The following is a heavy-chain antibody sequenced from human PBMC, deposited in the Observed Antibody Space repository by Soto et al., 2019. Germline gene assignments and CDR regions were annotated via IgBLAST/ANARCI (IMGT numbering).Heavy chain of an antibody. V-gene: IGHV3-23*01. D-gene: IGHD2-15*01. Sequence: PGGSLRLSCAASGFTFSSYAMGWVRQGPGKGLEWVAVVSIGGSTHYADSVRGRFTISRDNSENTLSLQMNSLTAEDTAVYFCAKRRGAGGHFDYWGQGALGTVS. J-gene: IGHJ4*02. CDR2: VSIGGST. CDR1: GFTFSSYA. CDR3: AKRRGAGGHFDY.